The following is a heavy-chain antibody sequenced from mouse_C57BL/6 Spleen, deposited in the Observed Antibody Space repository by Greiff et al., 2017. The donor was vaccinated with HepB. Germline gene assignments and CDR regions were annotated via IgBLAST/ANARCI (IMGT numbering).Heavy chain of an antibody. Sequence: EVQLVESGEGLVKPGGSLKLSCAASGFTFSSYAMSWVRQTPEKRLEWVAYISSGGDYIYYADTVKGRFTISRDNARNTLYLQMSSLKSEDTAMYYCTREGELGRRFDYWGQGTTLTVSS. CDR1: GFTFSSYA. CDR3: TREGELGRRFDY. V-gene: IGHV5-9-1*02. J-gene: IGHJ2*01. CDR2: ISSGGDYI. D-gene: IGHD4-1*01.